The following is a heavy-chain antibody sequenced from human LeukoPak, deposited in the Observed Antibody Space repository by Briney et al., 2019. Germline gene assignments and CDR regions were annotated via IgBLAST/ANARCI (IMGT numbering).Heavy chain of an antibody. V-gene: IGHV1-18*01. CDR3: ARSPGGSGSYYRWFDP. CDR2: ISAYNGNT. CDR1: GYTFTSYG. D-gene: IGHD1-26*01. Sequence: ASVKVSCKASGYTFTSYGISWVRQAPGQGLESMGWISAYNGNTNYAQKLQGRVTMTTDTSTSTAYMELRSLRSDDTAVYYCARSPGGSGSYYRWFDPWGQGTLVTVSS. J-gene: IGHJ5*02.